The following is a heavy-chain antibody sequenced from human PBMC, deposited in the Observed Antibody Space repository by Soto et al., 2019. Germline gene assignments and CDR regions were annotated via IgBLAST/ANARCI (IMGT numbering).Heavy chain of an antibody. CDR3: ARGYDSSGYGPPSWFDP. J-gene: IGHJ5*02. Sequence: SETLSLTCTVSGGSISSGDYYWSWIRQPPGKGLEWIGYIYYSGSTYYNPSLKSRVTISVDTSKNQFSLKLSSVTAADTAVYYCARGYDSSGYGPPSWFDPWGQGTLVTVSS. CDR1: GGSISSGDYY. CDR2: IYYSGST. D-gene: IGHD3-22*01. V-gene: IGHV4-30-4*01.